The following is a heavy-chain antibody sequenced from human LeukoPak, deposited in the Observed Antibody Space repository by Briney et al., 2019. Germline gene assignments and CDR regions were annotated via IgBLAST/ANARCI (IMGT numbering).Heavy chain of an antibody. Sequence: GGSLRLSCAASGFTVTTNYMSWVRQAPEKGLEWVSLIYSGGSPSYADSVKGRFTISRDNAKNTLYLQMNSLRAEDTAVYYCARVAISTSFRYYYYYYMDVWGKGTTVTISS. CDR3: ARVAISTSFRYYYYYYMDV. V-gene: IGHV3-66*01. CDR2: IYSGGSP. J-gene: IGHJ6*03. D-gene: IGHD2/OR15-2a*01. CDR1: GFTVTTNY.